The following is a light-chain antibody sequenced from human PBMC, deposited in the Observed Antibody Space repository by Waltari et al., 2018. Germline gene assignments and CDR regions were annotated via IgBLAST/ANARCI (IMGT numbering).Light chain of an antibody. Sequence: IQITQSPSSLSASVGDRVPMTCRASPRITTYLSWYQHKLGEAPNLLVYDASTLVSGVPTRFNGSGSGTEFTLTISSLQPEDLATYYCLQTYSTLMCSFGPGPKVD. CDR1: PRITTY. J-gene: IGKJ3*01. V-gene: IGKV1-39*01. CDR3: LQTYSTLMCS. CDR2: DAS.